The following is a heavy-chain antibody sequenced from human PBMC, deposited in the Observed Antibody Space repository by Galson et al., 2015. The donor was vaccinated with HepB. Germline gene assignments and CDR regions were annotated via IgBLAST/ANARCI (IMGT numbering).Heavy chain of an antibody. Sequence: SVKVSCKASGYTFTSYYMHWVRQAPGQGLEWMGIINPSGGSTSYAQKFQGRVTISVDTSKNQFSLKLSSVTAADTAVYYCARGKGDTMVRRPVSDYYMDVWGKGTTVTVSS. CDR2: INPSGGST. CDR1: GYTFTSYY. D-gene: IGHD3-10*01. CDR3: ARGKGDTMVRRPVSDYYMDV. V-gene: IGHV1-46*01. J-gene: IGHJ6*03.